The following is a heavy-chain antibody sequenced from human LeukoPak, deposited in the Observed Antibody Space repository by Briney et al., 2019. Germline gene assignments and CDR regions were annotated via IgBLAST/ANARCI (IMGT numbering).Heavy chain of an antibody. CDR3: ARDVQEWLEGDYFDY. V-gene: IGHV3-30-3*01. D-gene: IGHD6-19*01. Sequence: GRSLRLSCAASGFTLSSYAMHWVRQAPGKGLEWVAVISYDGSNKYYADSVKGRFTISRDNSKNTLYLQMNSLRAEDTAVYYCARDVQEWLEGDYFDYWGQGTLVTVSS. J-gene: IGHJ4*02. CDR2: ISYDGSNK. CDR1: GFTLSSYA.